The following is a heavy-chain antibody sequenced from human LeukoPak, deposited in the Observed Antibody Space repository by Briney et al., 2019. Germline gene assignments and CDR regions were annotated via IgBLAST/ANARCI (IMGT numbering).Heavy chain of an antibody. Sequence: ASVKVSCKASGYTFTGYYMHWVRQAPGQGLEWMGWINPNSGGTNYAQKFQGRVTMTRDTSISTAYMELSRLRSDDTAVYYCARGWIQLWLPGGSYYFDYWGQGTLVTVSS. D-gene: IGHD5-18*01. CDR1: GYTFTGYY. J-gene: IGHJ4*02. CDR2: INPNSGGT. V-gene: IGHV1-2*02. CDR3: ARGWIQLWLPGGSYYFDY.